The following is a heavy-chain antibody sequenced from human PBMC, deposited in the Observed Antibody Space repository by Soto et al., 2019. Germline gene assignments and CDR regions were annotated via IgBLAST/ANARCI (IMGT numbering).Heavy chain of an antibody. CDR1: GYTFTAYH. Sequence: QVLLVQSGAEVKEPGDSVRVSCEASGYTFTAYHIHGVRQAPGQGLEWMGWINPKFGDTGYAQDFQGRVSMTSDMSISTVYMELSRLTSDDTAIYYCARNMDYYYGRGSGNGHGVWGQGTTVTVFS. J-gene: IGHJ6*02. CDR3: ARNMDYYYGRGSGNGHGV. D-gene: IGHD3-10*02. V-gene: IGHV1-2*02. CDR2: INPKFGDT.